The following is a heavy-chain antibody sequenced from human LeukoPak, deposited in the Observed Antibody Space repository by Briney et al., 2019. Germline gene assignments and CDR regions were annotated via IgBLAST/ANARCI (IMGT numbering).Heavy chain of an antibody. Sequence: GGSLRLSCAASGFTFSSYDMHWVRQATGKGLEWVSAIGTAGDTYYPGSVKGRFTISRENAKNSLYLQMNSLRAGDTAVYYCARGVGYYDSSGYCGFEDAFDIWGQGTMVTVSS. CDR2: IGTAGDT. CDR1: GFTFSSYD. D-gene: IGHD3-22*01. V-gene: IGHV3-13*01. CDR3: ARGVGYYDSSGYCGFEDAFDI. J-gene: IGHJ3*02.